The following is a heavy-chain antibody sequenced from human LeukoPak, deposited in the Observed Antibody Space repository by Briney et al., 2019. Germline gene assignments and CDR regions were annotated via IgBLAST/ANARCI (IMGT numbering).Heavy chain of an antibody. CDR2: IWSDGSSD. CDR3: ARSLWPEDY. V-gene: IGHV3-33*01. Sequence: GGSLRLSCTASGFNFGSDAMHWVRQAPGKGLEWVAFIWSDGSSDHYADSVKGRFTISRDNSKNTVCLQMNSLRVEDTAVYYCARSLWPEDYWGQGTLVTVSS. CDR1: GFNFGSDA. D-gene: IGHD5-18*01. J-gene: IGHJ4*02.